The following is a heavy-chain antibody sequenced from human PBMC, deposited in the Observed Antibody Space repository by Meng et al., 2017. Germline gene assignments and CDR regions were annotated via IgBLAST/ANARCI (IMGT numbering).Heavy chain of an antibody. J-gene: IGHJ5*02. D-gene: IGHD6-13*01. CDR1: GYTFTSYY. V-gene: IGHV1-69*01. Sequence: QVQLVQSGAEVKKPGASVKVSCKASGYTFTSYYMHWVRQAPGQGLEWMGGIIPIFGTANYAQKFQGRVTITTDESTSTAYMELSSLRSEDTAVYYCARGGIAAALPWFDPWGQGTLVTVSS. CDR3: ARGGIAAALPWFDP. CDR2: IIPIFGTA.